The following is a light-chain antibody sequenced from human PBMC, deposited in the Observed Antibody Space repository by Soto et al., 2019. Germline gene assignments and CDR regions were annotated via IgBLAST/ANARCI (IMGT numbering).Light chain of an antibody. CDR2: EVR. Sequence: QSVLTQPASVTGSPGQSITISYTPTSSDVGSYNYVSWYQQHRAKAPTLMIYEVRYRPSWLSDRFSGSKSGKTASLTIFGLQAEDEADYYCSSYTRSTSQVFGGGTKVTVL. V-gene: IGLV2-14*01. J-gene: IGLJ2*01. CDR3: SSYTRSTSQV. CDR1: SSDVGSYNY.